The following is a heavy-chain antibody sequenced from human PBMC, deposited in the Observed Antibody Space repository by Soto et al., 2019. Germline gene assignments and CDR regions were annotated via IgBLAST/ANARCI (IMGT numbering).Heavy chain of an antibody. CDR1: GYTFSSYG. CDR2: TSAYNGNT. D-gene: IGHD6-6*01. Sequence: ASVKVSCKASGYTFSSYGISWVRQAPGQGPEWMGWTSAYNGNTNYAQKFQGRVTMTTDTSTHTASMELRSLRSDDTAMYYCAKGGAPRPFDYWGQGTLVTVSS. J-gene: IGHJ4*02. V-gene: IGHV1-18*04. CDR3: AKGGAPRPFDY.